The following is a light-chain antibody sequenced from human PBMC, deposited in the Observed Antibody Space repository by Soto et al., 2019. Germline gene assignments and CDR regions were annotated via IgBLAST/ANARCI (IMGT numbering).Light chain of an antibody. CDR3: QQYGSSPRT. CDR2: AAS. CDR1: QSVRSSY. J-gene: IGKJ1*01. V-gene: IGKV3-20*01. Sequence: EIVFAQAPDTLSLSSGESATLSWRASQSVRSSYLAWYQQTPGQTPRLLIYAASSRATGIPDRFSGSGSGTDFSLTISRLEAEDFAVYYCQQYGSSPRTFGQGTKVDIK.